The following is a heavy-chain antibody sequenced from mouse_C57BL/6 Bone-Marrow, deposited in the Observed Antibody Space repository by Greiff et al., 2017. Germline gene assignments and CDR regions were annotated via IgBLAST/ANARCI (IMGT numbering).Heavy chain of an antibody. CDR3: SSFNGSYFDF. CDR1: GFNITGDY. Sequence: VQLQQSGAELVRPGASVKLSCTASGFNITGDYIHWVKQRPEQGLEWIGWIDPEIGGTDYAAKFQGKATITSDTSSNTAYIQLSSLTSEDSAVYYCSSFNGSYFDFWGQGTPLTVAS. D-gene: IGHD1-1*02. V-gene: IGHV14-4*01. J-gene: IGHJ2*01. CDR2: IDPEIGGT.